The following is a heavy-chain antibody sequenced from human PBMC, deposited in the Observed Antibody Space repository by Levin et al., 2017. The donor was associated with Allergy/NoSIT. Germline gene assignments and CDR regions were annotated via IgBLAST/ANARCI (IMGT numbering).Heavy chain of an antibody. CDR1: GGSISSYY. CDR2: IYYSGST. Sequence: PGGSLRLSCSVSGGSISSYYWSWIRQSPGKGLEWIGYIYYSGSTNYNPFLKSRVTISVDTSKNQFSLKLSSVTAADTAVYYCARGWGAVAPGDYWGQGTLVTVSS. D-gene: IGHD6-19*01. V-gene: IGHV4-59*01. CDR3: ARGWGAVAPGDY. J-gene: IGHJ4*02.